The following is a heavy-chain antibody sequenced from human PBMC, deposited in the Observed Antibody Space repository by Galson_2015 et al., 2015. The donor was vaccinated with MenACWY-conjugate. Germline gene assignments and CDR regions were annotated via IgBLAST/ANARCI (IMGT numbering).Heavy chain of an antibody. CDR2: ISSSSSTI. D-gene: IGHD2/OR15-2a*01. CDR1: GFTFSSYS. J-gene: IGHJ3*02. Sequence: SLRLSCAASGFTFSSYSMNWVRQTPGKGLEWVSYISSSSSTIYYADSVKGRFTISRDNAKNSLYLQMNSLRDEDTAVYYCAREPANRGSAFDIWGQGPMVTVSS. V-gene: IGHV3-48*02. CDR3: AREPANRGSAFDI.